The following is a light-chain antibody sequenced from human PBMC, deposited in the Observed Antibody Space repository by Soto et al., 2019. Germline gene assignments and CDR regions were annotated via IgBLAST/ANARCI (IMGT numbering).Light chain of an antibody. Sequence: AIPLTQSPSSLSASVGDRVTITCRASQGISSALAWYQQKPGKAPKLLIYDASSLESGVPSRFSGSGSGTDFTLTISSLQPEDFATYYCQQFNSYPQSTRGQYTKLEIK. CDR1: QGISSA. V-gene: IGKV1-13*02. J-gene: IGKJ2*02. CDR3: QQFNSYPQST. CDR2: DAS.